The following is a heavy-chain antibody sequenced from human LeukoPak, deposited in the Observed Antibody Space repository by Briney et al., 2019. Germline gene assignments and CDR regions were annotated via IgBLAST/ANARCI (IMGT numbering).Heavy chain of an antibody. V-gene: IGHV1-18*01. CDR3: AAYESHYYDSSGYYYVDAFDI. D-gene: IGHD3-22*01. J-gene: IGHJ3*02. CDR1: GGTFSSYA. Sequence: ASVKVSCKASGGTFSSYAISWVRQAPGQGLEWMGWISAYNGNTNYAQKLQGRVTMTTDTSTSTAYMELRSLRSDDTAVYYCAAYESHYYDSSGYYYVDAFDIWGQGTMVTVSS. CDR2: ISAYNGNT.